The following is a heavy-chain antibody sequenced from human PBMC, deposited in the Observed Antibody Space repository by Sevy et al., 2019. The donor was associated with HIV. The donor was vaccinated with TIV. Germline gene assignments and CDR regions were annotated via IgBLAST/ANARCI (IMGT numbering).Heavy chain of an antibody. Sequence: GGSLRLSCAASGFTFGTYVMNWVRQAPGKGLEWVSGISGSGGSTYYADSVKGRITISRDNSKKTVYLQMNSLRAEDTDVYYCAKGDRSFYGIDVWGQGTTVTVSS. J-gene: IGHJ6*02. CDR2: ISGSGGST. V-gene: IGHV3-23*01. CDR3: AKGDRSFYGIDV. D-gene: IGHD2-15*01. CDR1: GFTFGTYV.